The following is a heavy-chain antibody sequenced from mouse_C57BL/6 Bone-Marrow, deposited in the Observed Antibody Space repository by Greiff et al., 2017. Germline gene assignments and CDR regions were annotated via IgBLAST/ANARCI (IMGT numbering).Heavy chain of an antibody. CDR1: GFTFSSYG. Sequence: VQLQQSGGDLVKPGGSLKLSCAASGFTFSSYGMSWVRQTPDKRLEWVATISSGGSYTYYPDSVKGRFTISRDNAKNTLYLQLSSLKSEDTAMYYCARQGVYYGMDYWGQGTSVTVSS. CDR2: ISSGGSYT. CDR3: ARQGVYYGMDY. J-gene: IGHJ4*01. V-gene: IGHV5-6*01.